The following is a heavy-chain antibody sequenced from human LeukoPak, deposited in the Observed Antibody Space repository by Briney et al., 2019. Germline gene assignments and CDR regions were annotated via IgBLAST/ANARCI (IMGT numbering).Heavy chain of an antibody. CDR3: ARDYSGSGYELDY. V-gene: IGHV3-21*01. Sequence: GGSLRLSCAASGFTVSSNYMNWVRQAPGKGLEWVSSISSSSNHVYTADSLKGRFTIPRDNAKNSLYLQMSSLRAEDTAVYYCARDYSGSGYELDYWGQGTLVTVSS. CDR2: ISSSSNHV. D-gene: IGHD5-12*01. J-gene: IGHJ4*02. CDR1: GFTVSSNY.